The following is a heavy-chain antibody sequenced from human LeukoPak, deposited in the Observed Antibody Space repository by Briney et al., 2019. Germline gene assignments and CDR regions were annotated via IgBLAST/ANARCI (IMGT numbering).Heavy chain of an antibody. V-gene: IGHV3-21*01. Sequence: GGSLRLSCAASGFTFSSYTMNWVRQAPGKGLEWVSSISGSSTYIYYADSVKGRVTISRENAKNSLYLQMNSLRAEDTAVHYCARAVTATGDFDYWGQGTLVTVSS. CDR2: ISGSSTYI. J-gene: IGHJ4*02. CDR3: ARAVTATGDFDY. D-gene: IGHD6-13*01. CDR1: GFTFSSYT.